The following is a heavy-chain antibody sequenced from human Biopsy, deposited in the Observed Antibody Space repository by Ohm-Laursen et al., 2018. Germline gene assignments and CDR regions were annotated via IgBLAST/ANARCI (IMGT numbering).Heavy chain of an antibody. CDR1: GGSISSDY. J-gene: IGHJ6*02. D-gene: IGHD2/OR15-2a*01. CDR2: IYYSGST. V-gene: IGHV4-59*07. Sequence: SDTLSLTCIVSGGSISSDYWSWIRQTPGKGLEWIGYIYYSGSTNYNPSLKSRVTISVDTPKNQFSLRLNSVTAADTAVYYCARATNSTGWPYYYFYGMDVWGQGTTVTVSS. CDR3: ARATNSTGWPYYYFYGMDV.